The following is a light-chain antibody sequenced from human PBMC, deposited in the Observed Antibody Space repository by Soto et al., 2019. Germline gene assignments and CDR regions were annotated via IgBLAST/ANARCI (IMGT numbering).Light chain of an antibody. CDR2: AAS. Sequence: IQMTQSPSSLSASTGDRVTITCRASQGISSYLAWYQQKPGKAPKLLIYAASTLQSGVPSRFSGSGSGTDFTLTISSLQPEDFATYYCLQDYIYPLTFAQGTRLEIK. V-gene: IGKV1-8*01. CDR1: QGISSY. J-gene: IGKJ5*01. CDR3: LQDYIYPLT.